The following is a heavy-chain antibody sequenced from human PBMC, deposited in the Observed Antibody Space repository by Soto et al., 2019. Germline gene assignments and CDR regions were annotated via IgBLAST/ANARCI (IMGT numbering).Heavy chain of an antibody. Sequence: GGSLKGSCKASGYTLPSYYMSWVRQAPGQGLEWMGIINPSGGSTTYAQKFQGRVTMTRDTSTSTVYMELSSLRSEDTAVYYCAFDILTGRGFDPWGQGTLVTVSS. CDR2: INPSGGST. V-gene: IGHV1-46*01. J-gene: IGHJ5*02. CDR1: GYTLPSYY. D-gene: IGHD3-9*01. CDR3: AFDILTGRGFDP.